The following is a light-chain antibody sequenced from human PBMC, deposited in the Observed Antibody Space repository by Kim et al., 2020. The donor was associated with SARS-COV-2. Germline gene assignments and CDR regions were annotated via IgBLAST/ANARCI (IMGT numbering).Light chain of an antibody. V-gene: IGKV3-11*01. CDR3: QQRSTWPPWT. Sequence: SPGERATLSGRASQSISSYLAWYQQKPGQAPRLLIYDASNRATGIPARFSGSGSGTDFTLTISSLEPEDFAVYYCQQRSTWPPWTFGQGTKVDIK. CDR2: DAS. J-gene: IGKJ1*01. CDR1: QSISSY.